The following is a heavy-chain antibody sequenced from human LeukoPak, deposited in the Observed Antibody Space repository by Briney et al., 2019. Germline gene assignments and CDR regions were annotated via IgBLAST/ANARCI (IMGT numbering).Heavy chain of an antibody. CDR2: IRNDGTDK. D-gene: IGHD3-10*01. J-gene: IGHJ3*02. V-gene: IGHV3-30*02. Sequence: GGSLRLSCSASGFTFSSYGMHWVRQAPGKGLEWVSFIRNDGTDKYYTDPVKGRFTISRDNSKNSLYLQMNSLRAEDTAVYYCARTVTMVRGVIISADAFDIWGQGTMVTVSS. CDR3: ARTVTMVRGVIISADAFDI. CDR1: GFTFSSYG.